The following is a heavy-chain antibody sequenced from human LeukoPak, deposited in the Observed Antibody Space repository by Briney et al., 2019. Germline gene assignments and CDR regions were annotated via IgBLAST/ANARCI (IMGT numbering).Heavy chain of an antibody. CDR2: INPDGSDK. V-gene: IGHV3-7*01. CDR1: GFTFSTYW. D-gene: IGHD3-10*01. J-gene: IGHJ4*02. Sequence: GGSLRLSCAASGFTFSTYWMKWVRQAPGKGLEWVANINPDGSDKYYLDSVKGRFTISRDNAKNSLYLQMNSLRAEDTAVYYRARGHHTRGLYDYWGQGTLVTVSS. CDR3: ARGHHTRGLYDY.